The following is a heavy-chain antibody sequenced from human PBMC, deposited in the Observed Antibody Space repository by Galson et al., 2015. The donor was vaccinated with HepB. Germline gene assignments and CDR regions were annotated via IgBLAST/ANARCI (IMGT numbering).Heavy chain of an antibody. CDR2: ISSSGGST. V-gene: IGHV3-23*01. CDR3: AITTSGNY. J-gene: IGHJ4*02. CDR1: GFTFSSSP. Sequence: SLRLSCAASGFTFSSSPMNWVRQAPGKGLEWVSTISSSGGSTCYADSVKGRFTISRDNSKNTLYLQMNSLRAEDTAVYHCAITTSGNYWGQGTLVTVSS. D-gene: IGHD4-11*01.